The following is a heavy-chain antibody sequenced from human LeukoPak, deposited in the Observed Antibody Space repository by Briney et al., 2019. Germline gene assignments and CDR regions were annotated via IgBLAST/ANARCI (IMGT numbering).Heavy chain of an antibody. CDR2: INHSGST. Sequence: GSLRLSCAASGFTFSDYYMSWIRQPPGKGLERIGEINHSGSTNYNPSLKSRVTISGDTSKNQFSLKLSSVTAADTAVYYCARHGTHGSGCFHDYWGQGTLVTVSS. V-gene: IGHV4-34*01. CDR3: ARHGTHGSGCFHDY. J-gene: IGHJ4*02. D-gene: IGHD6-19*01. CDR1: GFTFSDYY.